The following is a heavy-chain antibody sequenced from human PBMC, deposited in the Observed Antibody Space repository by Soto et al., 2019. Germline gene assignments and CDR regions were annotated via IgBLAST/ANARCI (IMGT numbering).Heavy chain of an antibody. Sequence: GGTLRLSCAASGFTFSSYWMHWVRQAPGNGLVWVSRMNEDGGTTDYADSVKGRFTISRDNAKNTLYLQMNSLRVEDTAVYYCASDLSGRADVWGQGTTVTVSS. V-gene: IGHV3-74*01. CDR2: MNEDGGTT. CDR1: GFTFSSYW. J-gene: IGHJ6*02. CDR3: ASDLSGRADV. D-gene: IGHD3-10*01.